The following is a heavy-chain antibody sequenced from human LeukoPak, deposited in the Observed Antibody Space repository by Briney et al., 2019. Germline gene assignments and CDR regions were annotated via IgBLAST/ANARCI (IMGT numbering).Heavy chain of an antibody. V-gene: IGHV4-39*01. Sequence: SETLSLTCTVSGGSISSSSYYWGWIRQPPGKGLEWIGSIYYSGSTCYNPSLKSRVTISVDTSKNQFSLKLSSVTAADTAVYYCARGEWGNDYWGQGTLATVSS. CDR2: IYYSGST. CDR1: GGSISSSSYY. J-gene: IGHJ4*02. D-gene: IGHD3-10*01. CDR3: ARGEWGNDY.